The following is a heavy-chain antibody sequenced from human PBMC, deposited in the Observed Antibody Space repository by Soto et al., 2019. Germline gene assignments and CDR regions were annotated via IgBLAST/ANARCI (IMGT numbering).Heavy chain of an antibody. Sequence: EVQLLESGGGLVQPGGSLRLSCAASRFTFSSYAMSWVRQAPGKGLEWVSAISGSGGSTYYADSVKGRFTISRDNSKNTLYLQMNSLRAEDTAVYYCAKDLVSGSRGNDYWGQGTLVTVSS. D-gene: IGHD1-26*01. V-gene: IGHV3-23*01. J-gene: IGHJ4*02. CDR3: AKDLVSGSRGNDY. CDR2: ISGSGGST. CDR1: RFTFSSYA.